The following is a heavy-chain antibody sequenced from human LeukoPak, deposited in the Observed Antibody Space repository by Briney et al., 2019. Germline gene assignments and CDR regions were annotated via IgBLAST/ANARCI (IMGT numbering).Heavy chain of an antibody. V-gene: IGHV3-23*01. Sequence: PGGSLRLSCAASGFTFSSYAMSWVRQAPGKGLEWVSAISGSGGSTYYADSVKGRFTISRDNSKNTLYLQMNSLRAEDTAVYYCAKGVAGFLEWLNAPFDYWGQGTLVTVSS. CDR3: AKGVAGFLEWLNAPFDY. CDR2: ISGSGGST. D-gene: IGHD3-3*01. J-gene: IGHJ4*02. CDR1: GFTFSSYA.